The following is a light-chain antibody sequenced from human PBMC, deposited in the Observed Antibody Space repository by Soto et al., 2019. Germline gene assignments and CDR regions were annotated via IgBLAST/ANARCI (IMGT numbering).Light chain of an antibody. CDR3: QSYDSSLSGDV. CDR2: GNS. J-gene: IGLJ7*01. CDR1: SSNIGAGYD. V-gene: IGLV1-40*01. Sequence: QSALTQPPSVSGAPGQRVTISCTGSSSNIGAGYDVHWYQQLPGTAPKLLIYGNSNRPSGVPDGLSGSKSGTSASLAITGLQAEDEADYYCQSYDSSLSGDVFGGGTQLTVL.